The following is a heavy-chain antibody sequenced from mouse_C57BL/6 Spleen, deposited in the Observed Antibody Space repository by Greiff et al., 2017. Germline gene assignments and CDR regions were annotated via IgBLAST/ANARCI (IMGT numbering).Heavy chain of an antibody. CDR1: GYTFTSYW. CDR3: ASDGYYGAWFAY. CDR2: IDPADSYT. V-gene: IGHV1-59*01. J-gene: IGHJ3*01. D-gene: IGHD2-3*01. Sequence: QVQLQQPGAELVRPGTSVKLSCKASGYTFTSYWMPWVKQRTGQGLEWIGVIDPADSYTNYNQKFKGKAKLTVDTSSSTDYMQLSSLTSEDSAVYYCASDGYYGAWFAYWGQGTLVTVSA.